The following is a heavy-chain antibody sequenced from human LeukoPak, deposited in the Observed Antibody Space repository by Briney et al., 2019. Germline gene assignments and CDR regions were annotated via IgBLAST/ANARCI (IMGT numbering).Heavy chain of an antibody. CDR3: ARRFYYGSGSYLYYFDY. CDR2: ISYDGSNK. V-gene: IGHV3-30*03. Sequence: GGSLRLSCAASGFTVSSNYMSWVRQAPGKGLEWVAVISYDGSNKYYADSVKGRFTIPRDISKNTLYLQMNSLRAEDTAVYYCARRFYYGSGSYLYYFDYWGQGTLVTVSS. J-gene: IGHJ4*02. CDR1: GFTVSSNY. D-gene: IGHD3-10*01.